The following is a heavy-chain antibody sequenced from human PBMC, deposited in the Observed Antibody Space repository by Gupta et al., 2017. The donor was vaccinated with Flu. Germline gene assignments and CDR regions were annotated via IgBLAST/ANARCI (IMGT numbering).Heavy chain of an antibody. Sequence: GKGLVWVSRINSDGSSTNYADSVKGRFTISRDNAKNTLYLQMNSLRAEDTAVYYCARRVDTSLVSIRMKNDYYFGLDVWGQGTTVSVSS. CDR2: INSDGSST. D-gene: IGHD5-18*01. V-gene: IGHV3-74*01. J-gene: IGHJ6*02. CDR3: ARRVDTSLVSIRMKNDYYFGLDV.